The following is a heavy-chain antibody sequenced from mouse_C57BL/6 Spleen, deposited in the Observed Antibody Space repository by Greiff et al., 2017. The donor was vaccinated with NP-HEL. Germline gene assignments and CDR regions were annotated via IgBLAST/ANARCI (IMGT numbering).Heavy chain of an antibody. CDR1: GYAFSSSW. D-gene: IGHD1-1*01. Sequence: QVQLKESGPELVKPGASVKISCKASGYAFSSSWMNWVKQRPGKGLEWIGRIYPGDGDTNYNGKFKGKATLTADKSSSTAYMQLSSLTSEDSAVYFCARVITTVVAHLDYAMDYWGQGTSVTVSS. CDR3: ARVITTVVAHLDYAMDY. J-gene: IGHJ4*01. V-gene: IGHV1-82*01. CDR2: IYPGDGDT.